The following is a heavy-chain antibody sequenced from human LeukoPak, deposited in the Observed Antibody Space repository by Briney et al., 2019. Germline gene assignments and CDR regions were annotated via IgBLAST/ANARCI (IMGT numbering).Heavy chain of an antibody. CDR1: GGSISSFY. D-gene: IGHD5-18*01. J-gene: IGHJ4*02. Sequence: PSETLSLTCTVSGGSISSFYWTWIRQPPGKGLEWIGYIYYSGSTNYNPSLKSRVTISVDTSMDQFSLKLSSVTAADTAVYYCAREKGNSYGYDYWGQGTLVTVSS. V-gene: IGHV4-59*01. CDR2: IYYSGST. CDR3: AREKGNSYGYDY.